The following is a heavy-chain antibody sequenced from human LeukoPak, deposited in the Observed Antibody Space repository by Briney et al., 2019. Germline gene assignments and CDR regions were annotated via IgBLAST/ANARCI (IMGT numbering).Heavy chain of an antibody. CDR1: GYTFTSYD. CDR2: MNPNSGNT. CDR3: VRAKRFSNRYYFDY. V-gene: IGHV1-8*01. J-gene: IGHJ4*02. Sequence: ASVKVSCKASGYTFTSYDINWVRQATGQGLEWMGWMNPNSGNTGYAQKFQGRVTMTRNTSISTAYMELSSLRSEDTAVYYCVRAKRFSNRYYFDYWGQGTLVTVSS. D-gene: IGHD1-14*01.